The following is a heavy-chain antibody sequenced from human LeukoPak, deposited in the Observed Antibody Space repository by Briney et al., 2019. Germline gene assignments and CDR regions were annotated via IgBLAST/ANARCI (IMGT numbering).Heavy chain of an antibody. V-gene: IGHV4-34*01. D-gene: IGHD3-22*01. J-gene: IGHJ2*01. Sequence: PSETLSLTCAVYGGSFSGYYWSWIRQPPGKGLEWIGEINHSGSTNYNPSLKSRVTISVDTSKNQFSLKLSSVTAADTAVYYCARVSRYYDSSGYTTWYFDLWGRGTLVTVSS. CDR3: ARVSRYYDSSGYTTWYFDL. CDR1: GGSFSGYY. CDR2: INHSGST.